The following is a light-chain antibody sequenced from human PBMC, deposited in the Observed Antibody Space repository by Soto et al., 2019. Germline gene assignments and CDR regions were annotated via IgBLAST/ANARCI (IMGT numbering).Light chain of an antibody. CDR1: QSIRSY. V-gene: IGKV1-39*01. J-gene: IGKJ5*01. CDR3: QQSYRTPPST. CDR2: AAS. Sequence: DIQMTQSPCSLSASVGDRISISCRASQSIRSYLNWYQQKPGKAPKLLIYAASSLQSGVPSRFSGSGSGADFTLTISSLQPDDFATYYCQQSYRTPPSTFGQGTRLEIK.